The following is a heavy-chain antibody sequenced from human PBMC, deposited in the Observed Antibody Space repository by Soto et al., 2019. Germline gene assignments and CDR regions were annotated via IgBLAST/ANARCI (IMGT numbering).Heavy chain of an antibody. V-gene: IGHV3-74*01. CDR2: INNDGSTT. CDR1: GFPFSTYW. Sequence: GGSLRLSCAASGFPFSTYWMHWVRQAPGKGPVWVSRINNDGSTTRYADSVKGRFTISRDNAKNTLYLQMNSLRAEDTAVYYCASQGLYYYGLDVWGQGTTVTV. J-gene: IGHJ6*02. CDR3: ASQGLYYYGLDV.